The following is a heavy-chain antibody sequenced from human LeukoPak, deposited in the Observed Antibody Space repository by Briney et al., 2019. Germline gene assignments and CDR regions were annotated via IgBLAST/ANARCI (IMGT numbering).Heavy chain of an antibody. CDR3: ARDDALGDNALDI. V-gene: IGHV3-33*01. CDR1: GFTFSSYG. J-gene: IGHJ3*02. CDR2: ILNDGSQE. D-gene: IGHD3-16*01. Sequence: GESLRLSCAASGFTFSSYGMHWVRQAPGKGLEWVAVILNDGSQEKYADSVKGRFTISRDNSKNTLFLQMNSLRAEDTAVYYCARDDALGDNALDIWGQGTMVTVSS.